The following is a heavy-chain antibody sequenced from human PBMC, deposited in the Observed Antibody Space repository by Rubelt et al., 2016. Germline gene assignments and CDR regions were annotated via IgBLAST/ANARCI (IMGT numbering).Heavy chain of an antibody. V-gene: IGHV4-34*01. CDR3: ARHRSYGPLDAFDI. CDR1: DGSFSDYY. J-gene: IGHJ3*02. Sequence: QVQLQQWGAGLLNPSETLSLTCTVYDGSFSDYYWTWIRQPPGKGLEWIGSIYYSGSTYYNPSLKGRVTISVETSKNQFSLKMSSVTAADTAVYYCARHRSYGPLDAFDIWGQGTMVTVSS. CDR2: IYYSGST. D-gene: IGHD5-18*01.